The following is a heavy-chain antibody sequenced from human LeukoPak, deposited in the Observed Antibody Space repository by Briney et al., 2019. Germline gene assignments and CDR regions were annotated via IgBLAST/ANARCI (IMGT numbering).Heavy chain of an antibody. D-gene: IGHD3-9*01. J-gene: IGHJ4*02. Sequence: SETLSLTCAVYGGSFSVYYWSWIRQPPGKGLEWIGEINHSGSTNYNPSLKSRVTISVDTSKNQFSLKLSSLTAADTAVYYCARENGLRYFDWLLLPFDYWGQGTLVTVSS. CDR2: INHSGST. CDR3: ARENGLRYFDWLLLPFDY. CDR1: GGSFSVYY. V-gene: IGHV4-34*01.